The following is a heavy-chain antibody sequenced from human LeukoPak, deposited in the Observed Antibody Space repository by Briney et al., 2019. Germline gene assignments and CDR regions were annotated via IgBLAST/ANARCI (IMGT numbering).Heavy chain of an antibody. V-gene: IGHV3-48*01. CDR2: ISGSSSAI. CDR3: ATYSGYDRIFDY. Sequence: GSLRLSCAASGFTFSTYGMSWVRQAPGKGLEWVSYISGSSSAIYYTDSVKGRFTISRDNAKKSVYLQMNGLRAEDTAVYYCATYSGYDRIFDYWGQGTLVTVSS. D-gene: IGHD5-12*01. J-gene: IGHJ4*02. CDR1: GFTFSTYG.